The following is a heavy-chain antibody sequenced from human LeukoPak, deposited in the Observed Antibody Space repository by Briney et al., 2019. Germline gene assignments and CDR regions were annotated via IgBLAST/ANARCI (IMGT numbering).Heavy chain of an antibody. CDR1: GFTFSSYE. J-gene: IGHJ4*02. V-gene: IGHV3-48*03. Sequence: PGGSLRLSCAASGFTFSSYEMNWVRQAPGKGLEWVSYISSSGSTIYYADSVKGRFTISRDNAKNSLYLQMNSLRAEGTAVYYCARDRAMAAFDYWGQGTLVTVSS. CDR2: ISSSGSTI. D-gene: IGHD5-18*01. CDR3: ARDRAMAAFDY.